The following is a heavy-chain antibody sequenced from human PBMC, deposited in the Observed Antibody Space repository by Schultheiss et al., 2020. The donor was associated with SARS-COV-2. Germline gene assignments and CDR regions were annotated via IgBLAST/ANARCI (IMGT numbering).Heavy chain of an antibody. V-gene: IGHV3-23*01. CDR3: ARESEGGGGSMDV. Sequence: GGSLRLSCAASGINFSNYTMYWVHQAPGKGLEWVSAISGSGGSTYYADSVKGRFTISRDNAKNSLYLQMNSLRAEDTAVYYCARESEGGGGSMDVWGQGTTVTVSS. CDR1: GINFSNYT. CDR2: ISGSGGST. D-gene: IGHD3-16*01. J-gene: IGHJ6*02.